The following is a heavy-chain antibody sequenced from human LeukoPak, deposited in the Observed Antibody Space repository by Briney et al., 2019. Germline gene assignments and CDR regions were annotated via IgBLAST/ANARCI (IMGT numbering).Heavy chain of an antibody. CDR3: ARDSRDYGSGSYWDV. V-gene: IGHV4-59*01. J-gene: IGHJ6*02. CDR2: ITGSIYFSGCT. Sequence: SETLSLTCTVSGGSINNYYWNWIRQPPGKGLEWIGYITGSIYFSGCTKYDPSLESRVTMSVDTSKNQFSLTLSSVTAADTAVYYCARDSRDYGSGSYWDVWGQGTTVTVSS. D-gene: IGHD3-10*01. CDR1: GGSINNYY.